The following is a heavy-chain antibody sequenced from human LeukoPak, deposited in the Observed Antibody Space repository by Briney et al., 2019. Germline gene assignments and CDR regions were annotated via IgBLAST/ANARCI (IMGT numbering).Heavy chain of an antibody. CDR1: GFTFSSYA. CDR3: ARDYSVISGSWGPFDY. Sequence: GGSLRLSCAASGFTFSSYAMHWVRQAPGKGLEWVAVISYDGSNKYYADSVKGRFTISRDNSKNTLYLQMNSLRAEDTAVYYCARDYSVISGSWGPFDYWGQGTLVTVSS. D-gene: IGHD1-26*01. J-gene: IGHJ4*02. V-gene: IGHV3-30*04. CDR2: ISYDGSNK.